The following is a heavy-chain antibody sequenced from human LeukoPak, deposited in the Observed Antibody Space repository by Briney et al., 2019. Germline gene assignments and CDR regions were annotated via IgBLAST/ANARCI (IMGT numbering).Heavy chain of an antibody. CDR2: IYYSGST. CDR3: ASVDRGRFGVGDY. D-gene: IGHD3-10*01. Sequence: SETLSLTCTVSGGSISSSNYYWGWIRQPPGKGLEWIGSIYYSGSTYYNPSLKSRVTISVDTSKNQFSLKLTSVTAADTAVYYCASVDRGRFGVGDYWGQGTLVTVSS. J-gene: IGHJ4*02. CDR1: GGSISSSNYY. V-gene: IGHV4-39*01.